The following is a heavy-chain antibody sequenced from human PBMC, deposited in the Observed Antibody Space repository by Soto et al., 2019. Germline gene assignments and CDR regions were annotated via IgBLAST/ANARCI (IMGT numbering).Heavy chain of an antibody. Sequence: KPSETLSLTCTVSGGSISSYYWSWIRQPPGKGLEWIGYIDYSGSTNYNPSLKSRVTISVDTSKNQFSLKLSSVTAADTAVYYCARDNSSGALDYWGQGTLVTVSS. J-gene: IGHJ4*02. CDR2: IDYSGST. V-gene: IGHV4-59*01. D-gene: IGHD6-19*01. CDR1: GGSISSYY. CDR3: ARDNSSGALDY.